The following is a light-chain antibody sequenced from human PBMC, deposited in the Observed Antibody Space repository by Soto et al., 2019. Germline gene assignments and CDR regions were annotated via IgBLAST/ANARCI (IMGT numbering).Light chain of an antibody. V-gene: IGKV1-39*01. CDR2: DTS. CDR3: QQSFTTANS. J-gene: IGKJ2*01. Sequence: DIQMTQSPSSLSASVGDRVTITCRASQSIGNYLHWYQHIPGKAPKLLIYDTSILHIGVPSRFSGSGSGTHFTLTISSLRPEDIATYYCQQSFTTANSFGQGTKLE. CDR1: QSIGNY.